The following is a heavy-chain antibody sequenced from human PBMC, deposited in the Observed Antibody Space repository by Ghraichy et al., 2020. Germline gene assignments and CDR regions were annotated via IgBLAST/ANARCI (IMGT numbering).Heavy chain of an antibody. CDR1: EFTFSSYW. V-gene: IGHV3-74*01. CDR2: INGDGSST. Sequence: GGSLRLSCRASEFTFSSYWMHWVRQAPGKGLMWVSRINGDGSSTSYADSVKGRFTISRDNAKNTLYLQMNSLRAEDTAMYYCTREGFDYWGQGTLLTVSS. CDR3: TREGFDY. J-gene: IGHJ4*02.